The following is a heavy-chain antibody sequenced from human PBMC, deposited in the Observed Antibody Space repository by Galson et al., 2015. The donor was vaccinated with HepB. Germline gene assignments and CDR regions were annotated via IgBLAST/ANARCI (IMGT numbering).Heavy chain of an antibody. Sequence: SVKVSCKASGYTFTSYGISWVRQAPGQGLEWMGWISAYNGNTNYAQKLQGRVTMSTDTSTSTAYMELRSLRSDDTAVYYCAREALVGATTGGDFQHWGQGTLVTVSS. CDR2: ISAYNGNT. CDR3: AREALVGATTGGDFQH. V-gene: IGHV1-18*01. CDR1: GYTFTSYG. D-gene: IGHD1-26*01. J-gene: IGHJ1*01.